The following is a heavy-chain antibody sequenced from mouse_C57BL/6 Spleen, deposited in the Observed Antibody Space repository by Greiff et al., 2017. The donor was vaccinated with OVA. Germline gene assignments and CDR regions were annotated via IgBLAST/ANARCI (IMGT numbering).Heavy chain of an antibody. V-gene: IGHV5-4*03. J-gene: IGHJ2*01. Sequence: EVKVEESEGGLVKPGGSLKLSCAASGFTFSSYAMSWVRQTPEKRLEWVATISDGGSYTYYPDNVKGRFTISRDNAKNNLYLQMSHLKSEDTAMYYCARDLDSSGYGLGYWGQGTTLTVSS. CDR2: ISDGGSYT. CDR3: ARDLDSSGYGLGY. D-gene: IGHD3-2*02. CDR1: GFTFSSYA.